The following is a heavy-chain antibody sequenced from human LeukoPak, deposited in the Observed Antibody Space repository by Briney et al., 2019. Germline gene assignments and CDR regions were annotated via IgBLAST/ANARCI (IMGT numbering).Heavy chain of an antibody. CDR1: GYTFTGYY. D-gene: IGHD1-26*01. Sequence: ASVKVSCKASGYTFTGYYMHWVRQAPGQGLEWMGWINPNSGGTNYAQKFQGRVTMTRDTSISTAYMELSRLRSDDTAVYYCARAGSGSYSTYYYYYYMDVWGKGTTVTVSS. CDR2: INPNSGGT. J-gene: IGHJ6*03. CDR3: ARAGSGSYSTYYYYYYMDV. V-gene: IGHV1-2*02.